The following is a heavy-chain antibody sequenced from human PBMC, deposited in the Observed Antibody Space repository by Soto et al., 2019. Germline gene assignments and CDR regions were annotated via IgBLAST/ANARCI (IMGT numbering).Heavy chain of an antibody. V-gene: IGHV1-18*01. Sequence: QVQLVQSGAEVRKPGASVKVSCKASGYTFTTYGISWVRQAPGQGLEWMGWISGYNGHTKYAQKFQGRVTMTTDTSTSTVSMDLRSLRSADTAVYYCAREGEMPYYYYGLDVWGQGTTVTVSS. CDR1: GYTFTTYG. J-gene: IGHJ6*02. CDR3: AREGEMPYYYYGLDV. CDR2: ISGYNGHT. D-gene: IGHD3-16*01.